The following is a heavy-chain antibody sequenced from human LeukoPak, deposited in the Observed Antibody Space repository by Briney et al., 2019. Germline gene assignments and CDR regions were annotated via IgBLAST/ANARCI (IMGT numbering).Heavy chain of an antibody. Sequence: SETLSLTCTVSGGSISSGGYYWSWIRQHPGKGLEWIGFIYYSGSTYYNPSLKSRVTISVDTSKNQFSLKLSSVTAADTAVYYCSVATMPENGGYYYYGMDVWGQGTTVTVSS. CDR1: GGSISSGGYY. J-gene: IGHJ6*02. CDR2: IYYSGST. CDR3: SVATMPENGGYYYYGMDV. D-gene: IGHD5-12*01. V-gene: IGHV4-31*03.